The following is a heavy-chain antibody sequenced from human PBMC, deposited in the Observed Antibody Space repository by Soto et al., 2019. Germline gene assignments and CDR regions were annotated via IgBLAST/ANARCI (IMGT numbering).Heavy chain of an antibody. Sequence: ASVKVSCKASGYTFTICAMHWVRQAPGQRLEWMGWINAGNGNTKYSQKFQGRVTITRDTSASTAYMELSSLRSEDTAVYYCARVPGYSIGDLWGRGTLVTVSS. CDR2: INAGNGNT. V-gene: IGHV1-3*01. CDR1: GYTFTICA. J-gene: IGHJ2*01. CDR3: ARVPGYSIGDL. D-gene: IGHD2-21*01.